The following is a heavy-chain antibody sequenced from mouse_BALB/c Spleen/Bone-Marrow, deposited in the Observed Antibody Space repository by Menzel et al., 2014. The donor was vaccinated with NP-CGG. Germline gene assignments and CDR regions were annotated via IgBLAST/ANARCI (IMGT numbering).Heavy chain of an antibody. CDR2: IWAGGST. D-gene: IGHD2-3*01. V-gene: IGHV2-9*02. J-gene: IGHJ2*01. Sequence: VQLQESGPGLVAPSQSLSITCTVSWFSLTSYGVHWVRQPPGKGLEWLGVIWAGGSTNYNSALMSRLSISKDNSKSQVFLKMNSLQTDDTAMYYCARRGDGYYLDYWGQGTTLTVSS. CDR3: ARRGDGYYLDY. CDR1: WFSLTSYG.